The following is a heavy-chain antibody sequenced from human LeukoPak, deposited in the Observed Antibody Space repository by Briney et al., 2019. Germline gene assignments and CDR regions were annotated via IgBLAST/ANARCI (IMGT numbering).Heavy chain of an antibody. CDR1: GFTFSSYA. J-gene: IGHJ6*02. CDR3: ARDLGYSSSWYGGYYYYGMDV. Sequence: GGSLRLSCAASGFTFSSYAMRWVRQAPGKGLEYVSAISSNGGSTYYANSVKGRFTISRDNSKNTLYLQMGSLRAEDMAVYYCARDLGYSSSWYGGYYYYGMDVWGQGTTVTVSS. CDR2: ISSNGGST. V-gene: IGHV3-64*01. D-gene: IGHD6-13*01.